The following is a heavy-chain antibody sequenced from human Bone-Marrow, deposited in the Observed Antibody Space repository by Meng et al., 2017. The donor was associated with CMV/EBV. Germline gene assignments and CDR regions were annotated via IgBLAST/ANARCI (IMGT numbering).Heavy chain of an antibody. D-gene: IGHD1-1*01. V-gene: IGHV3-30*04. CDR2: ISYDGSNK. J-gene: IGHJ5*02. CDR1: GFTFSSYA. CDR3: ARDLSPGYDEENWFDP. Sequence: GESLKISCAASGFTFSSYAMHWVRQAPGKGLEWVAVISYDGSNKYYADSVKGRFTISRDNSKNTLYLQMNSLRAEDTAAYYCARDLSPGYDEENWFDPWGQGTLVTGSS.